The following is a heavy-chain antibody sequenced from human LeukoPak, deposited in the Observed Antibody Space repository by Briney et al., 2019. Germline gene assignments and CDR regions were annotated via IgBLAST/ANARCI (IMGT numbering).Heavy chain of an antibody. Sequence: GASVKVSCKVSGYTFTSYGISWVRQAPGQGLEWMGWISAYNGNTNYAQKLQGRVTMTTDTSTSTAYMELRSLRSDDTAVYYCARVDYDFWSGYYAGFDYWGQGTLVTVSS. CDR3: ARVDYDFWSGYYAGFDY. CDR2: ISAYNGNT. D-gene: IGHD3-3*01. CDR1: GYTFTSYG. J-gene: IGHJ4*02. V-gene: IGHV1-18*01.